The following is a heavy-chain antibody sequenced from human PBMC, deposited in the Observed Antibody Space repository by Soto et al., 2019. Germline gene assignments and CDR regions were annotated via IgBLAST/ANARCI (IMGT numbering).Heavy chain of an antibody. V-gene: IGHV3-15*07. J-gene: IGHJ4*02. CDR3: TTEPDYINYFDY. Sequence: EVQLVESGGGLVKPGGSLRLSCAASGFTFNNAWMNWVRQAPGKGLEWVGRIRSKTDGGTTDYAAPVKDRFTIPRDDSKNTLHLQMNSLTTEDTAVYYFTTEPDYINYFDYWGEGTLVNVS. D-gene: IGHD4-4*01. CDR1: GFTFNNAW. CDR2: IRSKTDGGTT.